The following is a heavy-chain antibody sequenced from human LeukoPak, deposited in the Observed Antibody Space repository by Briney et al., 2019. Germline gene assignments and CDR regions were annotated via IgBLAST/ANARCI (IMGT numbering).Heavy chain of an antibody. CDR3: ASSSYDYVWGSYRQTPPYYMDV. CDR1: GFTFSSYW. V-gene: IGHV3-7*01. J-gene: IGHJ6*03. CDR2: IRQDGSQK. Sequence: PGGSLRLSCAASGFTFSSYWMSWVRQAPGKGLEWVATIRQDGSQKYYVDSVKGRFTISRDNAKNSLYLQMNSLRAEDTAVYYCASSSYDYVWGSYRQTPPYYMDVWGKGTTVTVSS. D-gene: IGHD3-16*02.